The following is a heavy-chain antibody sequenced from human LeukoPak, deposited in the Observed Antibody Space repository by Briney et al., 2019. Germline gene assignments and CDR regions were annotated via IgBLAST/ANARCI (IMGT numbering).Heavy chain of an antibody. D-gene: IGHD2-2*01. CDR3: ARPPPYCSSTSCYRGMGAFDI. CDR1: GYSIRSGYY. Sequence: PSETLSLTCAVSGYSIRSGYYWGWIRQPPGKGLEWIGSIYHSGSTYYNPSLKSRVTISVDTSKNQFSLKLSSVTAADTAVYYCARPPPYCSSTSCYRGMGAFDIWGQGTMVTLSS. CDR2: IYHSGST. V-gene: IGHV4-38-2*01. J-gene: IGHJ3*02.